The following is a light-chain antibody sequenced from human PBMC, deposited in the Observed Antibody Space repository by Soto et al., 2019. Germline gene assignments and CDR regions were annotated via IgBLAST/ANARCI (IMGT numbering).Light chain of an antibody. J-gene: IGKJ3*01. Sequence: EIVLTQSPATLSVSPGDRATLSCRASQSIGSAVAWYHQRSGQAPRLLIFDASIRAPTTPARFSGSGSGTDIALTISILAPEAFAVEDCQQRNNRPPITFGPGTKLEIK. V-gene: IGKV3-11*01. CDR2: DAS. CDR1: QSIGSA. CDR3: QQRNNRPPIT.